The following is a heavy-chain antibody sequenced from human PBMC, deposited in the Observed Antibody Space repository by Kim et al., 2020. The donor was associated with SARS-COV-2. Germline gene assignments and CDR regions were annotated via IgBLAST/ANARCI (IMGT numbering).Heavy chain of an antibody. CDR2: IKSKTDGGTT. CDR1: GFTFSNAW. CDR3: TTDAASGVGYCSGGSCYSDY. Sequence: GGSLRLSCAASGFTFSNAWMSWVRQAPGKGLEWVGRIKSKTDGGTTDYAAPVKGRFTISRDDPKNTLYLQMNSLKTEDTAVYYCTTDAASGVGYCSGGSCYSDYWGQGTLVTVSS. D-gene: IGHD2-15*01. V-gene: IGHV3-15*01. J-gene: IGHJ4*02.